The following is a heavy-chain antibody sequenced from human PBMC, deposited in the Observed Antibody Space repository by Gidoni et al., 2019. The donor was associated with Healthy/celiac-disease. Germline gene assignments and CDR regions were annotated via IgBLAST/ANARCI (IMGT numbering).Heavy chain of an antibody. CDR2: ISWDGGST. V-gene: IGHV3-43*01. J-gene: IGHJ4*02. Sequence: EVQWVESGGVVVQPVGCLRLPCAPSGFHFDDFTMHWIRQAPGKGLEWVSLISWDGGSTYYADSVKGRFTISRDNSRNSLYLQMNSLRTEDAALYYCAKGSRYSYGLANYFDFWGQGTLVTVSS. D-gene: IGHD5-18*01. CDR3: AKGSRYSYGLANYFDF. CDR1: GFHFDDFT.